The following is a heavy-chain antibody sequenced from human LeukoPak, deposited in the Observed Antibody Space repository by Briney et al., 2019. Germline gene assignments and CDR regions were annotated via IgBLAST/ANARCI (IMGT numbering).Heavy chain of an antibody. CDR1: GFTFSNYA. V-gene: IGHV3-23*01. CDR2: IDGPTFRT. D-gene: IGHD1-26*01. J-gene: IGHJ4*02. Sequence: PGESLRLSCAASGFTFSNYAMHCVRQAPGKGLEWVSTIDGPTFRTHYADSVMGRFTISRDNSKNTLYLQMNSLRAEDTAVYFCTTWVGAHFDFWGQGTLVTVSS. CDR3: TTWVGAHFDF.